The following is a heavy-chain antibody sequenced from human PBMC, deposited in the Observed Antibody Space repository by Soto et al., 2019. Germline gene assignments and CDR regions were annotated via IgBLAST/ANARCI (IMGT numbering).Heavy chain of an antibody. D-gene: IGHD3-10*01. CDR1: GFTFSSYA. J-gene: IGHJ3*02. CDR2: ISGSGGST. Sequence: SGGSLRLSCAASGFTFSSYAMSWVRQAPGKGLEWVSAISGSGGSTYYADSVKGRFTISRDNSKNTLYLQMNSLRAEDTAVYYCAKYLRYTYGSGFPEAFDIWGQGTMVTVSS. CDR3: AKYLRYTYGSGFPEAFDI. V-gene: IGHV3-23*01.